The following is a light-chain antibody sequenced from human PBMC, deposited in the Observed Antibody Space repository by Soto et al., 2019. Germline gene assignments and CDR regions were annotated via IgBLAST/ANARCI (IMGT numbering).Light chain of an antibody. CDR3: QQYGSSPQT. V-gene: IGKV3-20*01. CDR2: GAS. J-gene: IGKJ2*01. CDR1: QRVSTSY. Sequence: EIVLTQSPGTLSLSPGERATLSCRASQRVSTSYLAWYQQKPGQAPRLLIYGASSRATGIPDRFSGSGFGTDFTLTISRLEPEDFAVYYCQQYGSSPQTFGQGTKLEIK.